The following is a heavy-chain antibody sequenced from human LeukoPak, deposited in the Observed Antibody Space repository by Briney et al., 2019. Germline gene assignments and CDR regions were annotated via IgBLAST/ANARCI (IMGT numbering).Heavy chain of an antibody. V-gene: IGHV1-18*04. CDR3: ARDSSGWFSGGFQH. J-gene: IGHJ1*01. CDR2: ISAYNGNT. CDR1: GYTFTSYG. Sequence: ASVKVSCKASGYTFTSYGISWVRQAPGQGLEWMGWISAYNGNTNYAQKLQGRVTVTTDTSTSTAYMELRSLRSDDTAVYYCARDSSGWFSGGFQHWGQGTLVTVSS. D-gene: IGHD6-19*01.